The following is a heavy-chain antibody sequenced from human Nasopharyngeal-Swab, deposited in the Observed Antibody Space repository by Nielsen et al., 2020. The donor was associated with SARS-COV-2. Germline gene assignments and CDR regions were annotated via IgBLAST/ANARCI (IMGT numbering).Heavy chain of an antibody. D-gene: IGHD3-22*01. CDR2: IGTDGDT. V-gene: IGHV3-13*01. CDR3: ARSYYDSSGYYYFDY. J-gene: IGHJ4*02. CDR1: EFTFVDYA. Sequence: GGLLRPSCAAFEFTFVDYAMHWVRQAPEKGLEWVPTIGTDGDTIHPGSVKGRFTISRENAKNSLYLQMNSLRVGDTAVYYCARSYYDSSGYYYFDYWGQGTLVTVSS.